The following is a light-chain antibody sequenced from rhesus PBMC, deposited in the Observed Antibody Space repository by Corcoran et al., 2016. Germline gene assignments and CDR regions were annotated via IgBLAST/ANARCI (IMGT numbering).Light chain of an antibody. CDR3: VQVMAFPRS. CDR1: QSLGHSD. J-gene: IGKJ1*01. Sequence: DIVLTQSPFSLPIIPGEPASISRRSNQSLGHSDLHWYLQKPGQSPQLLFYGGSHRAAGVPDRFSGSGSGTDFTLKVTKMEGDDVGIYYCVQVMAFPRSFSQGAKVEVE. V-gene: IGKV2-72*02. CDR2: GGS.